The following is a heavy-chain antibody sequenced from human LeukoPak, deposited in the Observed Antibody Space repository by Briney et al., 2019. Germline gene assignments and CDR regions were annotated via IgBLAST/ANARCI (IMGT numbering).Heavy chain of an antibody. J-gene: IGHJ4*02. D-gene: IGHD5-18*01. CDR1: GYTFTGYY. Sequence: ASVKVSCKASGYTFTGYYMHWVRQAPGQGLEWMGWINPNSGGTNYAQKFQGRVTMTRDTSISTAYMELSRLRSDDTAVYYCARARGSPSSQLWLYYFDYWGQGTLVTVSS. V-gene: IGHV1-2*02. CDR3: ARARGSPSSQLWLYYFDY. CDR2: INPNSGGT.